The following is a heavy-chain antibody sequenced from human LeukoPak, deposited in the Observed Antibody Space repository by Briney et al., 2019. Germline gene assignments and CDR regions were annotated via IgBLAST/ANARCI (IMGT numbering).Heavy chain of an antibody. V-gene: IGHV1-8*01. CDR3: ARGNRDLRGYSGYDYGPYYYYYMDV. D-gene: IGHD5-12*01. J-gene: IGHJ6*03. CDR2: MNPNSGNT. Sequence: ASVKVSCKASGYTFTSYDINWVRQATGQGLERMGWMNPNSGNTGYAQKFQGRVTMTRNTSISTAYMELSSLRSEDTAVYYCARGNRDLRGYSGYDYGPYYYYYMDVWGKGTTVTVSS. CDR1: GYTFTSYD.